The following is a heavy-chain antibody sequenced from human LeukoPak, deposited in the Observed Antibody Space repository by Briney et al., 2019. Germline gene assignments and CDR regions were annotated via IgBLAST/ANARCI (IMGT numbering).Heavy chain of an antibody. CDR2: FDPEDGET. D-gene: IGHD3-16*01. CDR1: GYTLTELS. J-gene: IGHJ5*02. V-gene: IGHV1-24*01. Sequence: ASVKVSCKVSGYTLTELSMHWVRQAPGKGLEWMGGFDPEDGETIYAQKFQGRVTMTEDTSTDTAYMELSSLRSEDTAVYYCATVPPREDYSSYWFDPWGQGTLVTVSS. CDR3: ATVPPREDYSSYWFDP.